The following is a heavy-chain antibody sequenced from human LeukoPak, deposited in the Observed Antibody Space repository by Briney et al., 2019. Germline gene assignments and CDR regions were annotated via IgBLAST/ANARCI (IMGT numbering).Heavy chain of an antibody. D-gene: IGHD2-15*01. V-gene: IGHV1-8*02. CDR3: ARGSGYCSGGSCYVNWFDP. CDR1: GYTFTGYY. Sequence: ASVKVSCKASGYTFTGYYMHWVRQAPGQGLEWMGRINPNSGNTGYAQKFQGRVTMTRNTSISTAYMELSSLRSEDTAVYYCARGSGYCSGGSCYVNWFDPWGQGTLVTVSS. J-gene: IGHJ5*02. CDR2: INPNSGNT.